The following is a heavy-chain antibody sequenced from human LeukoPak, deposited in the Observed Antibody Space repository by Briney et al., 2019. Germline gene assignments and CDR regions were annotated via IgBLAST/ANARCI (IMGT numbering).Heavy chain of an antibody. CDR3: ARDSYDILKGRPTAYFDY. D-gene: IGHD3-9*01. J-gene: IGHJ4*02. Sequence: SEPLSLTCTVSGGSISSGGYYWSWIRQHPGKGLEWIGYIYYSGSTYYNPSLKSRVTISVDTSKNQFSLKLSSVTAADTAVYYCARDSYDILKGRPTAYFDYWGQGTLVTVSS. V-gene: IGHV4-31*03. CDR1: GGSISSGGYY. CDR2: IYYSGST.